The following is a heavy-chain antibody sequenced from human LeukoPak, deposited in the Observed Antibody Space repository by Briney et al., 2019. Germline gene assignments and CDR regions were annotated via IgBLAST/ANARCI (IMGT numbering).Heavy chain of an antibody. J-gene: IGHJ4*02. Sequence: GGSLRLSCAASGFTFSSYAMSWVRQAPGKGLEWVSAISGSGGSTYYADSVKGRFTISRDNSKNTLYLQMNSLRAEDTAVYYCAKGSMIVVVISQVDYWGQGTLVTVSS. CDR3: AKGSMIVVVISQVDY. CDR2: ISGSGGST. CDR1: GFTFSSYA. V-gene: IGHV3-23*01. D-gene: IGHD3-22*01.